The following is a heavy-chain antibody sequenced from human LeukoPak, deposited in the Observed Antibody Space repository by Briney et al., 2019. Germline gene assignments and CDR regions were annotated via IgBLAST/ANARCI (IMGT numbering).Heavy chain of an antibody. J-gene: IGHJ6*02. V-gene: IGHV3-73*01. Sequence: GGSLRLSCAASGFTFSGSAMRWVRQASGEGLEWVGRIRSKANSYATAYAASVKGRFTISRDDSKNTAYLQMNSLKTEDTAVYYCTRHDYYGMDVWGQGTTVTVSS. CDR3: TRHDYYGMDV. CDR2: IRSKANSYAT. CDR1: GFTFSGSA.